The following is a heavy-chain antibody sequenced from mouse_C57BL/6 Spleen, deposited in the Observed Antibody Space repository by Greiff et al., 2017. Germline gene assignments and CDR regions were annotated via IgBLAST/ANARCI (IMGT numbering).Heavy chain of an antibody. J-gene: IGHJ4*01. CDR3: ARPYYGKDYAMDY. D-gene: IGHD2-10*01. CDR2: IDPNSGGT. V-gene: IGHV1-72*01. Sequence: QVQLQQPGAELVKPGASVKLSCKASGYTFTSYWMHWVKQRPGRGLEWIGRIDPNSGGTKYNKKFKSKATLTVDKPSSTAYMQLSSLTSEDSAVYYCARPYYGKDYAMDYWGQGTAVTVSS. CDR1: GYTFTSYW.